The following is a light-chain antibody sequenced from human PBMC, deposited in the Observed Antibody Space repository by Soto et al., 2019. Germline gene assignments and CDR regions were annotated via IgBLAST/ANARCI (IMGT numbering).Light chain of an antibody. Sequence: PPASVRGSPGQSVTISCTGTNSDVGGYDRVSWYQHHPCKAPKLLIFEVYNRPSGISDRFSGSKSGDTASLTISGLQAEDEDDYYCISYIPSTTTHWVFGGGTKVT. CDR1: NSDVGGYDR. CDR3: ISYIPSTTTHWV. CDR2: EVY. J-gene: IGLJ3*02. V-gene: IGLV2-14*01.